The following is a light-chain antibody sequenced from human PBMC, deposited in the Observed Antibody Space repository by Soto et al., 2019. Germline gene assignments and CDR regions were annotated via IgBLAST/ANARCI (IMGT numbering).Light chain of an antibody. CDR1: QSVGNSF. V-gene: IGKV3-20*01. CDR2: DTS. J-gene: IGKJ5*01. Sequence: EVVLTQSPGTLSLSPWGRATLSCRASQSVGNSFVAWYQQKPGQPPRLLVYDTSKRATGIPDRFSGSVSGTDFTPSISRVEPEDFAVFYCQQYGTSEIIFGQGARLEIK. CDR3: QQYGTSEII.